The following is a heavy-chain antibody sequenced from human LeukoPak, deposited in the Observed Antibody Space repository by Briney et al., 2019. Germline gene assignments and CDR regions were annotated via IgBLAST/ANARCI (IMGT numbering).Heavy chain of an antibody. CDR1: GGSISSSSYY. D-gene: IGHD3-16*02. J-gene: IGHJ3*02. V-gene: IGHV4-39*07. CDR3: ARDLITFGGVIVTGDDAFDI. CDR2: IYYSGST. Sequence: KSSETLSLTCTVSGGSISSSSYYWGWIRQPPGKGLEWIGSIYYSGSTYYNPSLKSRVTISVDTSKNQFSLKLSSVTAADTAVYYCARDLITFGGVIVTGDDAFDIWGQGTMVTVSS.